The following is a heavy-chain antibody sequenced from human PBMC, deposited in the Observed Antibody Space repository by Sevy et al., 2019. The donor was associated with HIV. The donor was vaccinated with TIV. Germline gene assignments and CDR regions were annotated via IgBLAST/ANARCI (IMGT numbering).Heavy chain of an antibody. V-gene: IGHV4-39*01. CDR2: ISYSGST. CDR3: ASPRPTYYYDSSGYHAPFDY. D-gene: IGHD3-22*01. Sequence: SETLSLTCTVSGVSISSSSYYWGWMRQPPGLELVWIGSISYSGSTYYNPPLKSLVTTSVDTSKNQFSLKLSSLAAADTAVYYCASPRPTYYYDSSGYHAPFDYWGQGTLVTVSS. J-gene: IGHJ4*02. CDR1: GVSISSSSYY.